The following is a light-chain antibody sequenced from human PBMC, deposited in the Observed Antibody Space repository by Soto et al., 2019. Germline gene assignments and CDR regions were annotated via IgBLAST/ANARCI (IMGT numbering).Light chain of an antibody. Sequence: EIVMTQSPATLSVSPGERATLSCRASQSVSSNLAWYQQKPCQAHRLLIYGASTRATGIPARFSGSGSGTEFTLTISSLQSEDFAVYYCQQYNNWPLFTFGPGTKVDIK. J-gene: IGKJ3*01. CDR2: GAS. CDR1: QSVSSN. V-gene: IGKV3-15*01. CDR3: QQYNNWPLFT.